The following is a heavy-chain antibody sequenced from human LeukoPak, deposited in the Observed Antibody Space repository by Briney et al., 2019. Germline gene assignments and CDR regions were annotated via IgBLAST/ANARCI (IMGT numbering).Heavy chain of an antibody. J-gene: IGHJ3*02. V-gene: IGHV3-21*01. CDR3: ARGDTSLQRNDALDI. CDR1: AFPFSSYG. D-gene: IGHD2/OR15-2a*01. CDR2: ISLTSNDI. Sequence: GRSLRLSCAASAFPFSSYGMNWVRQAPGKGLEWVSSISLTSNDIYYAASVRGRFIISRDNAKNLLSLQMNSLRAEDTALYYCARGDTSLQRNDALDIWGQGTMVSVSS.